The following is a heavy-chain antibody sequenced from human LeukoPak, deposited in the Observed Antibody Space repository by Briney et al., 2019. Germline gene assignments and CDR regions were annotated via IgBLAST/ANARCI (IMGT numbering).Heavy chain of an antibody. D-gene: IGHD3-22*01. CDR2: IIPIFGTA. CDR1: GGTFSSYA. Sequence: SVKVSCKASGGTFSSYAISWVRQAPGQGLEWMGGIIPIFGTANYAQKFQGRVTITADVSTSTAYMELSSLRSEDTAVYYCARLITMIVQYHGMDVWGQGTTVTVSS. V-gene: IGHV1-69*13. CDR3: ARLITMIVQYHGMDV. J-gene: IGHJ6*02.